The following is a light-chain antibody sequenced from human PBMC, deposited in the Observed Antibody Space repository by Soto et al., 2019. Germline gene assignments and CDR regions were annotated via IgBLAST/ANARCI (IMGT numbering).Light chain of an antibody. J-gene: IGLJ2*01. CDR1: SSNIGSNY. CDR2: RSN. Sequence: QAVVTQPPSASGTPGQRVTISCSGSSSNIGSNYVYWYHQLPGTAPKLLIYRSNQRPSGVPDRFSGSKSGTSASLAISGLRSEDEADYYCAAWDDSLSGVVFGGGTKLTVL. CDR3: AAWDDSLSGVV. V-gene: IGLV1-47*01.